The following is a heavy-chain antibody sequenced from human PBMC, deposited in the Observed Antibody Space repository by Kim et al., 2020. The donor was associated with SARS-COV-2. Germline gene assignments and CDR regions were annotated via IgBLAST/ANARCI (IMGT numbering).Heavy chain of an antibody. CDR1: GYTFINYY. Sequence: ASVKVSCKASGYTFINYYIHWVRQAPGQGFEWMGIINAGGGGTSYSQKFHNRVTMTRDTSTSTLYMERSSLGSEDTAMYYCTRDSFDSGSFDYWGQGTLVTVTS. CDR2: INAGGGGT. CDR3: TRDSFDSGSFDY. V-gene: IGHV1-46*01. J-gene: IGHJ4*02. D-gene: IGHD5-12*01.